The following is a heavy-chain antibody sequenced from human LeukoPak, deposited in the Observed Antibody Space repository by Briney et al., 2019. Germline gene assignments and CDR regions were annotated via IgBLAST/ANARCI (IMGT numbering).Heavy chain of an antibody. D-gene: IGHD3-22*01. V-gene: IGHV1-8*01. Sequence: ASVKVSCKASGYTFTTYDINWVRQATGQGLEWMGWMNPNSVNTAYAQKFQGRVTMTEDTSTDTAYMELSSLRSEDTAVYYCATDGFSSGYSGVWYFDLWGRGTLVTVSS. J-gene: IGHJ2*01. CDR2: MNPNSVNT. CDR1: GYTFTTYD. CDR3: ATDGFSSGYSGVWYFDL.